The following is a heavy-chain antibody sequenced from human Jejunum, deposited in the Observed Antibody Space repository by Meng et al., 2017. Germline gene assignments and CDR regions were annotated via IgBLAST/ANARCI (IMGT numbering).Heavy chain of an antibody. CDR2: IYYSGST. CDR1: GASMSSGNYY. D-gene: IGHD1-1*01. Sequence: QMHLQESGPGLVKPSHALSLTCTVSGASMSSGNYYWTWIRQHPGKGLEWIGYIYYSGSTYYNPSLQSLVTISIDMSENQFSLKLTSVTAADTAVYYCARVNWTSSYWYFDLWGRGTLVTVSS. V-gene: IGHV4-31*01. J-gene: IGHJ2*01. CDR3: ARVNWTSSYWYFDL.